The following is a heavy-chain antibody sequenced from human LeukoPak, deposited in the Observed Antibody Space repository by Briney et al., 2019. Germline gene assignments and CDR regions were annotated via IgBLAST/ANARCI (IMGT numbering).Heavy chain of an antibody. J-gene: IGHJ4*02. V-gene: IGHV3-23*01. Sequence: GGSLRLSCAASGFTFSTFAMIWVRQPPGKGLEWVSSIFPSGGEIHYADSVRGRFTISRDNSKGTLSLQMNSLRAEDTAIYYCAKDIQGAVTTSSPDYWGQGTLVTVSS. CDR3: AKDIQGAVTTSSPDY. CDR1: GFTFSTFA. CDR2: IFPSGGEI. D-gene: IGHD4-17*01.